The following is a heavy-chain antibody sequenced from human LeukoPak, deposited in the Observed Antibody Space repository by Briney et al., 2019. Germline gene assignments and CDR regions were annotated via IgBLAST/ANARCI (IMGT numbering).Heavy chain of an antibody. V-gene: IGHV4-59*01. D-gene: IGHD5-12*01. CDR3: ARAVGDSGHGRFFDY. CDR2: VENTGSI. CDR1: GGSISSYY. Sequence: SETLSLTCTVSGGSISSYYWSWIRQPPGKGLEWIGNVENTGSINYSPSLESRVTISVDTSKNQFSLRLSSVTAADTAVYYCARAVGDSGHGRFFDYWGQGTLVTVSS. J-gene: IGHJ4*02.